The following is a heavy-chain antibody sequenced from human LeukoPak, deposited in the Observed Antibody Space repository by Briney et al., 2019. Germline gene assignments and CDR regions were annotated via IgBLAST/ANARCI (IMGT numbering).Heavy chain of an antibody. D-gene: IGHD3-3*02. Sequence: GGSLRLSCAASGFTFSTYWMHWVRQAPGKGLVWVSRINSDGSTTSYADSVKGRYTISRDNAKNTLYLQVNSLRAEDTAVYYCARDFEISVLAHAFNIWGRGTMVTVSS. CDR3: ARDFEISVLAHAFNI. V-gene: IGHV3-74*01. CDR2: INSDGSTT. CDR1: GFTFSTYW. J-gene: IGHJ3*02.